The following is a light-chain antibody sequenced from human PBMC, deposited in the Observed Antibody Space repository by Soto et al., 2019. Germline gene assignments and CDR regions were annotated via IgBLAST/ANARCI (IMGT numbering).Light chain of an antibody. J-gene: IGKJ4*01. CDR2: AAS. V-gene: IGKV3-20*01. CDR1: QSVRGSY. Sequence: EIVLTQSPGTLSLSPGETATLSCRASQSVRGSYLAWYQQKPGQAPRLLISAASSRATGIPDRFSGSGSGTDFTLTISRLEPEDFAVYCCHQYGSSPPTFGGGTKVEIK. CDR3: HQYGSSPPT.